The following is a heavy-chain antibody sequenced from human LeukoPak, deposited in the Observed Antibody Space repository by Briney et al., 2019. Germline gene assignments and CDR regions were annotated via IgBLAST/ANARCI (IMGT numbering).Heavy chain of an antibody. CDR2: ISRGSTTI. J-gene: IGHJ4*02. CDR3: ARDASSGYGYFDC. CDR1: GFSFSSYS. V-gene: IGHV3-48*02. Sequence: PGGSVTLSCGASGFSFSSYSMNWLRQAPGKGGEWVLYISRGSTTIYYTDSVRGRFSSSRDNAMNSLYLQMDSLRDEDTAVYDCARDASSGYGYFDCWGQGTLVTVSS. D-gene: IGHD5-18*01.